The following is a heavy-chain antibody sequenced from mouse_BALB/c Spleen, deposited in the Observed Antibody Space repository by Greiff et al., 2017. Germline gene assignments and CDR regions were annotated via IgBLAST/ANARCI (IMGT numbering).Heavy chain of an antibody. Sequence: VQLKQSGTVLARPGASVKMSCKASGYSFTSYWMHWVKQRPGQGLEWIGAIYPGNSDTSYNQKFKGKAKLTAVTSASTAYMELSSLTNEDSAVYYCTRWSAYYGSSYGYFDVWGAGTTVTVSS. CDR3: TRWSAYYGSSYGYFDV. D-gene: IGHD1-1*01. CDR2: IYPGNSDT. J-gene: IGHJ1*01. V-gene: IGHV1-5*01. CDR1: GYSFTSYW.